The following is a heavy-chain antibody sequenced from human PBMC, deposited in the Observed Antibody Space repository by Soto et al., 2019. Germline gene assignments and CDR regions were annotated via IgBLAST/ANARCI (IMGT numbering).Heavy chain of an antibody. J-gene: IGHJ6*02. CDR2: MNAKSGDT. CDR1: GYTFSDFD. V-gene: IGHV1-8*01. CDR3: ARGNAFNYAGFEV. Sequence: QAHLEQSGAEVKRPGASVTVSCKASGYTFSDFDINWLRQAAGQGPEWMGWMNAKSGDTFSAQRFRGKFSMTWDTSLNTAYMDVGRLTSDDAAIYYCARGNAFNYAGFEVWGQGTTVAVSS. D-gene: IGHD3-16*01.